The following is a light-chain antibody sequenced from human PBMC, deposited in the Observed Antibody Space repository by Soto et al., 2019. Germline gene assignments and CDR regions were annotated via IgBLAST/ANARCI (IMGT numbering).Light chain of an antibody. V-gene: IGLV4-69*01. CDR2: LNSDGSH. Sequence: QSVLTQSPSASASLGASVKLTCTLSSGHSNYAIAWHQQQSEKGPRYLMKLNSDGSHSKGDGIPDRFSGSSSGAERYLTISSVHSQDEADYYCQTWGSGIVVFGGGTKLTVL. CDR1: SGHSNYA. J-gene: IGLJ2*01. CDR3: QTWGSGIVV.